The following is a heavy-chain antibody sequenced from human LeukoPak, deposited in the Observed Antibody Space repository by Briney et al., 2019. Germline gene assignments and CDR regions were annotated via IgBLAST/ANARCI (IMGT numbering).Heavy chain of an antibody. J-gene: IGHJ4*02. CDR1: GYTFTNYY. Sequence: ASVKVPCKASGYTFTNYYMHWVRQAPGQGLEWMGIINPSGGGTSYAQKFQGRVTMTRDTSTSTVYMELSSLRSEDTAVYYCAKDRSVRGVMLDYWGQGTLVTVSS. V-gene: IGHV1-46*01. CDR2: INPSGGGT. CDR3: AKDRSVRGVMLDY. D-gene: IGHD3-10*01.